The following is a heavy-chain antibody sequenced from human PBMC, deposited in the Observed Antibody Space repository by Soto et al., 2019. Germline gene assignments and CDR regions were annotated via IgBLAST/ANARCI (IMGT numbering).Heavy chain of an antibody. CDR3: ARPYDSGGFDI. J-gene: IGHJ3*02. D-gene: IGHD3-22*01. Sequence: GASVAVSCKASGYTFASSGSRWVRQAPGQGLEWMGWISAYNGNTNYAQKLQGRVTMTTDTSTSTAYMELRSLRSDDTAVYYRARPYDSGGFDIWGQGTMVTVSS. V-gene: IGHV1-18*01. CDR1: GYTFASSG. CDR2: ISAYNGNT.